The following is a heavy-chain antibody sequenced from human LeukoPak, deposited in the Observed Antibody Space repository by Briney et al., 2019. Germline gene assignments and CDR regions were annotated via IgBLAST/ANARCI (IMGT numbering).Heavy chain of an antibody. J-gene: IGHJ4*02. Sequence: SETLSLTCAVYGGSFSGYYWSWIRQPPGKGLEWIGEINHSGSTSYNPSLKSRVTISVDTSKNQFSLKLSSVTAADTAVYYCASGPPQVDIVVVPAARGIDYWGQGTLVTVSS. CDR1: GGSFSGYY. V-gene: IGHV4-34*01. D-gene: IGHD2-2*01. CDR2: INHSGST. CDR3: ASGPPQVDIVVVPAARGIDY.